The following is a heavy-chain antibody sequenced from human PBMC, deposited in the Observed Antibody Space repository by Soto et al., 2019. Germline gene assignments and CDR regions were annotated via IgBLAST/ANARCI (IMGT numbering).Heavy chain of an antibody. CDR1: GGSFSEDY. D-gene: IGHD4-17*01. J-gene: IGHJ1*01. CDR2: INQSEGA. CDR3: ARAGDDYGDLHAEYFHH. Sequence: SETLSFTCVVYGGSFSEDYWSWIRQSPGKGLEWLGDINQSEGANYNPTLKNRVTISLDTSKNQFSLRLSSVTAADTAVYYCARAGDDYGDLHAEYFHHWGQGTLVTVSS. V-gene: IGHV4-34*01.